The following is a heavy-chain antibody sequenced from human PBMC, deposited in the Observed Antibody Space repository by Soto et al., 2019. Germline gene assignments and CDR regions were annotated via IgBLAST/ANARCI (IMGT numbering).Heavy chain of an antibody. J-gene: IGHJ2*01. CDR1: GFTFSSYG. V-gene: IGHV3-33*01. Sequence: QVQLVESGGGVVQPGRSLRLSCAASGFTFSSYGMHWVRQAPGKGLEWVAVIWYDGSNKYYADSVKGRFTISRDNSKNMLYLQMNSLRAEDTAVYYCARDLSPVVVAPDWYFDLWGRGTLVTVSS. CDR2: IWYDGSNK. CDR3: ARDLSPVVVAPDWYFDL. D-gene: IGHD3-22*01.